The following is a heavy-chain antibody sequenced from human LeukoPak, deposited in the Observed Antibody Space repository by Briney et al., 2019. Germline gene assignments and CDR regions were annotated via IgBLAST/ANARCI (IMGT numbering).Heavy chain of an antibody. J-gene: IGHJ3*02. CDR2: INPSGGST. D-gene: IGHD3-3*01. Sequence: ASVKVSCKASGYTFTSYYMHWVRQAPGQGLEWMGIINPSGGSTSYAQKFQGRVTMTRDTSTSTVHMELSSLRSEDTAAYYCARAKIFGVVIDAFDIWGQGTMVTVSS. CDR3: ARAKIFGVVIDAFDI. CDR1: GYTFTSYY. V-gene: IGHV1-46*03.